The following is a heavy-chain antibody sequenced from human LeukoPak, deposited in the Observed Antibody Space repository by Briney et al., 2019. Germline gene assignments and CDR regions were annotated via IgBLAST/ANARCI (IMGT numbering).Heavy chain of an antibody. J-gene: IGHJ5*02. V-gene: IGHV1-2*02. CDR1: GYTFTGYY. CDR2: INPNSGGT. CDR3: ARDRAIFGVNRAGAAWFDP. D-gene: IGHD3-3*01. Sequence: ASVKVSCKASGYTFTGYYMHWVRQAPGQGLEWMGWINPNSGGTNYAQKFQGRVTMTRDTSISTAYMELSRLRSDDTAAYYCARDRAIFGVNRAGAAWFDPWGQGTLVTVSS.